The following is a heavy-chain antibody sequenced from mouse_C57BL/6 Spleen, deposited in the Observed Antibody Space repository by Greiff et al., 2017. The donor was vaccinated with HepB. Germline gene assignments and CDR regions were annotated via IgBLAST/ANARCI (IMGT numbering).Heavy chain of an antibody. V-gene: IGHV1-52*01. CDR1: GYTFTSYW. CDR2: IDPSDSET. J-gene: IGHJ2*01. CDR3: ARGGAAQAPDY. Sequence: QVQLQQPGAELVRPGSSVKLSCTASGYTFTSYWMHWVKQRPIQGLEWIGNIDPSDSETHYNQKFKDKATLTVDKSSSTAYMQLSSLTSEDSAVYYCARGGAAQAPDYWGQGTTLTVSS. D-gene: IGHD3-2*02.